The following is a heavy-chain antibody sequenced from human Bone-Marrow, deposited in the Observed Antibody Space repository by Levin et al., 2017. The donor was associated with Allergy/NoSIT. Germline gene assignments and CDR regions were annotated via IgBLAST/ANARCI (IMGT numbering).Heavy chain of an antibody. CDR3: VLPQMGGDYGRNNMDV. CDR2: IIPILDVT. V-gene: IGHV1-69*02. J-gene: IGHJ6*02. D-gene: IGHD4-17*01. Sequence: SVPVSFPSSGFPFSSYSFSWVRQAPGQGLEWLGRIIPILDVTNYAQKFKGRVTITADKSSSITYLDLSSLRSEDTAVYYCVLPQMGGDYGRNNMDVWGRGTTVTVSS. CDR1: GFPFSSYS.